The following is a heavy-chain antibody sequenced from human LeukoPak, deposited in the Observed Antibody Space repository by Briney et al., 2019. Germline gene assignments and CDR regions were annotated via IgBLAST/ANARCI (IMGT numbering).Heavy chain of an antibody. CDR2: INPNSGGT. D-gene: IGHD5-12*01. V-gene: IGHV1-2*02. CDR1: GYTFTGYY. CDR3: ARDGSGYDSAESYYFDY. J-gene: IGHJ4*02. Sequence: GASVKVSCKASGYTFTGYYMHWVRQAPGQGLEWMGWINPNSGGTNYAQKFQGRVTMTRDTSISTAYMELSRLRSDDTAVYYCARDGSGYDSAESYYFDYWGQGTLVTVSS.